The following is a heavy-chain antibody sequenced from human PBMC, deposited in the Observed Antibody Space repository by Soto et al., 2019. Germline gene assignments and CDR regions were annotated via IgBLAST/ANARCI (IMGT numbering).Heavy chain of an antibody. CDR3: AKDGSSSWPYYCDC. D-gene: IGHD6-13*01. Sequence: GGSLRLSCAASGFTFSSYAMSWVRQSPGKGQEWVSGIIGSGGTTYYADSVKGRFTISRDNSKNTLYLQMNSLRAEDTAVYYCAKDGSSSWPYYCDCWGQGTLVTVSS. J-gene: IGHJ4*02. CDR2: IIGSGGTT. CDR1: GFTFSSYA. V-gene: IGHV3-23*01.